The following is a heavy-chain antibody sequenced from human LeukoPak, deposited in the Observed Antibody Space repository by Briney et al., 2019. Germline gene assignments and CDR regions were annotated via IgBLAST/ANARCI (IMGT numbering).Heavy chain of an antibody. V-gene: IGHV5-10-1*01. J-gene: IGHJ4*02. CDR3: ASLYYYDSSGSSAGY. Sequence: GESLKISCKGSGYSFTSYWIGWVRQMPGKGLEWMGRIDPSDSYTNYSPSFQGHVTISADKSISTAYLQWSSLKASDTAMYYCASLYYYDSSGSSAGYWGQGTLVTVSS. CDR2: IDPSDSYT. D-gene: IGHD3-22*01. CDR1: GYSFTSYW.